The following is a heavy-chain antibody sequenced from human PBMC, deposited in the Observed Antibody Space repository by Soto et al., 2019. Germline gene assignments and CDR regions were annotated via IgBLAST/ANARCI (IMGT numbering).Heavy chain of an antibody. V-gene: IGHV4-30-2*01. Sequence: QLQLQESGSGLVKPSQTLSLTCAVSGGSISSGGYSWSWIRQPPGKGLEWIGYIYHSGSTYYNPSLKSRXXISVDRSXXXXSXKLSSVTAADTAVXYCARDPGRWGQGTLVTVSS. J-gene: IGHJ4*02. CDR1: GGSISSGGYS. CDR3: ARDPGR. CDR2: IYHSGST.